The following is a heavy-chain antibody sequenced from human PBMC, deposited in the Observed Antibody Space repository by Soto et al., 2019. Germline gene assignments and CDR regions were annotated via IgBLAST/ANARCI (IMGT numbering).Heavy chain of an antibody. J-gene: IGHJ4*02. CDR3: TTDLDKRSVFDY. V-gene: IGHV3-15*07. D-gene: IGHD2-2*03. CDR2: IKSKTDGGAT. CDR1: GFTYINAW. Sequence: GGSLRLSCAAPGFTYINAWMNWVRQAAGKGLEWVGRIKSKTDGGATDYAAPVKGRFTISRDDSENTLYLQMNSLKTEDTAVYYCTTDLDKRSVFDYWGQGTLVTVSS.